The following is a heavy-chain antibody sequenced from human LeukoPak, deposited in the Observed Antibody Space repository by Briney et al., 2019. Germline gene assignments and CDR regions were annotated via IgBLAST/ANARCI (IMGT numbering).Heavy chain of an antibody. Sequence: GGSLRLSCAASGFTFSSYWMSWVRQAPGKGLEWVANIKQDGSEKYYVDSVKGRFTISRDNAKNSLYLQMNSLRVEDTAVYYCARADLLYYYDSSGYSGSYYYGMDVWGQGTTVTVSS. D-gene: IGHD3-22*01. CDR3: ARADLLYYYDSSGYSGSYYYGMDV. CDR2: IKQDGSEK. J-gene: IGHJ6*02. V-gene: IGHV3-7*01. CDR1: GFTFSSYW.